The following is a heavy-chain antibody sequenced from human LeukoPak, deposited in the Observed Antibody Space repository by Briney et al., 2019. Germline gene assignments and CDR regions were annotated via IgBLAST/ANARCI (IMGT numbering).Heavy chain of an antibody. CDR1: GFTFSNNA. Sequence: GRSLRLSCAASGFTFSNNAMHWVRQAPGKGLEWVAVISYDGSNKYYADSVKGRFTISRDNSKNTLYLQMNSLGAEDTAVYYCARPRREWLLFNWFDPWGQGTLVTVSS. V-gene: IGHV3-30-3*01. D-gene: IGHD3-3*01. CDR3: ARPRREWLLFNWFDP. J-gene: IGHJ5*02. CDR2: ISYDGSNK.